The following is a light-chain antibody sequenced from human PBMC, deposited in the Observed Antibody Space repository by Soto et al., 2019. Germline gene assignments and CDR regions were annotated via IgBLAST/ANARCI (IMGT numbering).Light chain of an antibody. CDR1: QSVTSRY. J-gene: IGKJ2*01. CDR2: GAS. CDR3: QQYITSPPMYT. V-gene: IGKV3-20*01. Sequence: ETVLTQSPGTLSLSPGERATLSCRASQSVTSRYLAWYQQKPGQAPRLLIYGASNRATGIPDRFSGSRSGTEFTLPISRLEPEDFAVYYCQQYITSPPMYTFGQGTKLEIK.